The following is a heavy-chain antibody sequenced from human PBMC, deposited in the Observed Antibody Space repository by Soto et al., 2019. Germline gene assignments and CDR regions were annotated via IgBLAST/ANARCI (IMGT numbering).Heavy chain of an antibody. Sequence: QVTLKESGPVLVKPTETLTLTCTVSGFSLSNARMGVSWIRQPPGKALEWLAHIFSNDEKSYSTSLKSRLTISKDTSKRQVVLTMTNMDPVDTATYYCARMSNDQIYYFDYWGQGTLVTVSS. V-gene: IGHV2-26*01. CDR1: GFSLSNARMG. D-gene: IGHD1-1*01. J-gene: IGHJ4*02. CDR3: ARMSNDQIYYFDY. CDR2: IFSNDEK.